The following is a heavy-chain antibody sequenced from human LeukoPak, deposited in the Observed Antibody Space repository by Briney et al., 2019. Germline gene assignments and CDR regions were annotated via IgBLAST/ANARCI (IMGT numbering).Heavy chain of an antibody. Sequence: SETLSLTCAVSGGSFSSGGFSWSWIRQPPGKGLEWIGYMFHNGSTHYSPSLQRRVTISVDRFKNQFSLRLRSVTAADTAVYYCGRETLGYCSGTTCSLGMDVWGQGTTVIVSS. J-gene: IGHJ6*02. CDR1: GGSFSSGGFS. CDR2: MFHNGST. D-gene: IGHD2-2*01. V-gene: IGHV4-30-2*01. CDR3: GRETLGYCSGTTCSLGMDV.